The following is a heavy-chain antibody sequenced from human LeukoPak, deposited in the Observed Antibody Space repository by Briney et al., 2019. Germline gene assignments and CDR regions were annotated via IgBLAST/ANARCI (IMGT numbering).Heavy chain of an antibody. J-gene: IGHJ6*02. CDR3: ARDTVVVAASDYYYYGMDV. V-gene: IGHV4-31*03. CDR1: GGSISSGGYY. CDR2: IYYSGST. D-gene: IGHD2-15*01. Sequence: PSETLFLTCTVSGGSISSGGYYWSWIRQHPGKGLEWIGYIYYSGSTYYNPSLKSRVTISVDTSKNQFSLKLSSVTAADTAVYYCARDTVVVAASDYYYYGMDVWGQGTTVTVSS.